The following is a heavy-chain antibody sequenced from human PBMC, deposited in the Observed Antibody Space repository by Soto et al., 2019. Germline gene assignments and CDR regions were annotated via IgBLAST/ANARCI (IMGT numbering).Heavy chain of an antibody. CDR3: ATPLISSGYYFDAFDI. J-gene: IGHJ3*02. Sequence: ASVKVACKASGYTFTGYYMHWVRQAPGQGLEWMGWINPNSGGTNYAQKFQGRVTMTRDTSISTAYMELSRLRSDDTAVYYCATPLISSGYYFDAFDIWGQGTMATVSS. CDR1: GYTFTGYY. D-gene: IGHD3-22*01. V-gene: IGHV1-2*02. CDR2: INPNSGGT.